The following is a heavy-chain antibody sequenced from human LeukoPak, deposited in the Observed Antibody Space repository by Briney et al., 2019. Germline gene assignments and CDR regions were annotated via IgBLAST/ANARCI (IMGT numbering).Heavy chain of an antibody. J-gene: IGHJ3*02. CDR3: ARAYRRAYDDAFDI. V-gene: IGHV1-2*02. Sequence: ASVKVSCKASGYIFTNYYMHWVRQAPGQGLEWMGWINPHSGVTNYAQKFQGGVTMTRDTSISTAYMDLSRLSSDDSAVYYCARAYRRAYDDAFDIWGQGTMVSVS. D-gene: IGHD2-21*01. CDR1: GYIFTNYY. CDR2: INPHSGVT.